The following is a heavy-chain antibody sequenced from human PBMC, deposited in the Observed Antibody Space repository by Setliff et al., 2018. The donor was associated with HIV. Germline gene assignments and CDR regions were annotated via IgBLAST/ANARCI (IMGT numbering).Heavy chain of an antibody. CDR1: GFTFSSYA. Sequence: PGGSLRLSCAASGFTFSSYAMNWVRQAPGKGLEWVSAVSGTGGETYYADSVKGRFTISRDNSKNTLYLQMNSLRAEDTAVYYCAREFSGTRYRYFDSWGQGTLVTVSS. V-gene: IGHV3-23*01. CDR2: VSGTGGET. D-gene: IGHD5-12*01. J-gene: IGHJ4*02. CDR3: AREFSGTRYRYFDS.